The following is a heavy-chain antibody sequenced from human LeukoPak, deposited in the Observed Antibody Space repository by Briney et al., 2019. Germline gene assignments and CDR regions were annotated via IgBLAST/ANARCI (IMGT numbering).Heavy chain of an antibody. CDR3: ARDRGEYCSGGSCYYFDY. D-gene: IGHD2-15*01. V-gene: IGHV3-21*01. Sequence: GGSLRLSCAASGFTFSSYSMNWVRQAPGKGLEWVSSISSSSSYIYYADSVKGQFTISRDNAKNSLYLQMNSLRAEDTAVYYCARDRGEYCSGGSCYYFDYWGQGTLVTVSS. CDR1: GFTFSSYS. CDR2: ISSSSSYI. J-gene: IGHJ4*02.